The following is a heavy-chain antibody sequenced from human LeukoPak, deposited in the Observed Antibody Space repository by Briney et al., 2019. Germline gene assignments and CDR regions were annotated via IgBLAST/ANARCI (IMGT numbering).Heavy chain of an antibody. Sequence: GRSLRLSCAGSGFTFGGYGMHWFRQTPGKGLEWVAVIAYDGSRAFYADSVKGRFTISRDNSKNTLSVQMDDLRAEDTAVYYCTRYNNDHFDYWGQGTLVTVSS. J-gene: IGHJ4*02. CDR3: TRYNNDHFDY. D-gene: IGHD1-14*01. CDR2: IAYDGSRA. CDR1: GFTFGGYG. V-gene: IGHV3-33*01.